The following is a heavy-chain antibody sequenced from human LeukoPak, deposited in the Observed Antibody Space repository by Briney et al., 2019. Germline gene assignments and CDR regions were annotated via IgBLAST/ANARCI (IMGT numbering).Heavy chain of an antibody. CDR3: TSGAMLVS. CDR1: GFTFSNAW. J-gene: IGHJ5*02. D-gene: IGHD3-22*01. V-gene: IGHV3-15*01. CDR2: IKRKSDGGTT. Sequence: GGSLRLSCAASGFTFSNAWMSWVRQAPGKGLEWVGRIKRKSDGGTTDYAAPVKGRFTISRDDSKNTLYLQMNSLKTEDTAVYYCTSGAMLVSWGQGTLVTVSS.